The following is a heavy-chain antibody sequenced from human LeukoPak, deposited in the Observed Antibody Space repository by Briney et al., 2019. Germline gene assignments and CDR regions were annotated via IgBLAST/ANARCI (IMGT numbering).Heavy chain of an antibody. Sequence: ASVKVSCKASGYTFNDYYIHWVRQAPGQGLEWMGWINPHSGGTYYAQKFQGRVTITMDRSISTAYMELSRLRSDDTAVYCCARAGGTYYDFWSAHWGQGTLVTVSS. D-gene: IGHD3-3*01. J-gene: IGHJ4*02. CDR1: GYTFNDYY. CDR2: INPHSGGT. V-gene: IGHV1-2*02. CDR3: ARAGGTYYDFWSAH.